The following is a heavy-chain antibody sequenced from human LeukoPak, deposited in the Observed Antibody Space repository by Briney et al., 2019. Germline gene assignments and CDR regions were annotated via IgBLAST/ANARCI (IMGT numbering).Heavy chain of an antibody. CDR3: ARDGVTSTTCTTRGGFNH. Sequence: GGSLRLSCEGSGFTFTAYWMSWVRQAPGQGLEWVASINQGGNERHFVDSVRGRFAISRDNARKSVFLQMNSLREADTGIYFCARDGVTSTTCTTRGGFNHWAQGTQVLVSS. D-gene: IGHD3-10*01. V-gene: IGHV3-7*01. CDR1: GFTFTAYW. J-gene: IGHJ4*02. CDR2: INQGGNER.